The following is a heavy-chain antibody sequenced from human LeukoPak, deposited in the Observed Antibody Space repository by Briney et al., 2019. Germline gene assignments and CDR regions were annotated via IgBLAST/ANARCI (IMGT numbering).Heavy chain of an antibody. D-gene: IGHD3-10*01. CDR3: ARDGGYGSGSHYFDY. Sequence: SETLSLTCTVSGGSISSYYWSWIRQPPGKGLEWIGYIYYSGSTNYNPSLKSRVIISVDTSKNQFSLKVTSVTAADTAVYYCARDGGYGSGSHYFDYWGQGTLVTVSS. CDR1: GGSISSYY. V-gene: IGHV4-59*12. CDR2: IYYSGST. J-gene: IGHJ4*02.